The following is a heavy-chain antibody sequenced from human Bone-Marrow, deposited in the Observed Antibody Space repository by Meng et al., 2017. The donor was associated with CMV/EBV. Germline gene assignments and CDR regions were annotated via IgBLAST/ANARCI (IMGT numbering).Heavy chain of an antibody. CDR2: INHSGST. D-gene: IGHD1-26*01. J-gene: IGHJ3*02. V-gene: IGHV4-34*01. CDR3: ARTGESGSYYDTFDI. Sequence: ESLKISCAVYGGSFSGYYWSWIRQPPGKGLEWIGEINHSGSTNYNPSLKSRVTISVDTSKNQFSLKLSSVTAADTAVYYCARTGESGSYYDTFDIWGQGTMVTVSS. CDR1: GGSFSGYY.